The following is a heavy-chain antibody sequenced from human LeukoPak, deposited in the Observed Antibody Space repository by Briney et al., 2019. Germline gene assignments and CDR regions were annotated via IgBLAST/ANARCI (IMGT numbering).Heavy chain of an antibody. D-gene: IGHD6-19*01. V-gene: IGHV1-8*03. CDR3: ARMTVSGRDNWFDP. CDR2: LNPNSGNT. J-gene: IGHJ5*02. Sequence: RASVKVSCKASGYTFTSYDINWVRHATGQGLEWMGWLNPNSGNTGYAQKFQGRVTITRNTPINTAYMELSSLTSEDTAVYYCARMTVSGRDNWFDPWGQGTLVTVSS. CDR1: GYTFTSYD.